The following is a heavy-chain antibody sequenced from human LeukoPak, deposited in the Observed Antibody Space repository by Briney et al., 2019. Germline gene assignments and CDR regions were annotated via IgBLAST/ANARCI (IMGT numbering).Heavy chain of an antibody. J-gene: IGHJ5*02. CDR2: ISHSGST. D-gene: IGHD1-14*01. V-gene: IGHV4-38-2*02. CDR3: ARVTSRLGWFDP. Sequence: PSETLSLTCTVSGYSISSGYYWGWIRQPPGKGLEWIGSISHSGSTYYNPSLKSRVTISVDTSKNQFSLKLRSVTAADTAVYYCARVTSRLGWFDPWGQGTLVTVSS. CDR1: GYSISSGYY.